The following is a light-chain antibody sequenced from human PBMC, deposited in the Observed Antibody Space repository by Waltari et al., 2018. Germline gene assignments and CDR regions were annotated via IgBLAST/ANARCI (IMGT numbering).Light chain of an antibody. V-gene: IGLV2-23*02. CDR2: EVD. CDR3: CAYAGRSTLV. J-gene: IGLJ3*02. CDR1: SSDVGASNL. Sequence: QSALPQPASVSGSPGQSITISCTGTSSDVGASNLISWYRQHPGKAPTLMLYEVDKRPSGVSDRFSGSKSDNTASLTISGRQAEDEADYYCCAYAGRSTLVFGGGTSLTVL.